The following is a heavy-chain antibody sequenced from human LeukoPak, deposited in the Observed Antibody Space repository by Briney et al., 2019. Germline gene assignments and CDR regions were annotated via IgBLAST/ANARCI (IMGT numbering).Heavy chain of an antibody. CDR1: GGSISSHD. Sequence: SETLSLTCTVSGGSISSHDWSWIRQPPGKGLEWIGYIYYSGSTNYNPSLKSRVTISVDTSKNQFSLKLSSVTAADTAVYYCAMGYDYVWGSSTGYFDYWGQGTLVTVSS. CDR3: AMGYDYVWGSSTGYFDY. V-gene: IGHV4-59*11. D-gene: IGHD3-16*01. CDR2: IYYSGST. J-gene: IGHJ4*02.